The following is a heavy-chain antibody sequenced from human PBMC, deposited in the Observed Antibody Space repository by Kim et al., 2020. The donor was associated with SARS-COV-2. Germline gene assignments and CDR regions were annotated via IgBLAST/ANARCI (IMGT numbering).Heavy chain of an antibody. CDR2: VSSDGSRK. CDR3: VRDKADGGNNYGFDN. CDR1: GFTFRSHA. Sequence: GGSLRLSCAASGFTFRSHAFHWVRQGPGRGLEWLAVVSSDGSRKYFADSVKGRFTISRDNSKNTLFLQMNSLRPADTAVYYCVRDKADGGNNYGFDNWGQGTLVAVSS. D-gene: IGHD4-17*01. J-gene: IGHJ4*02. V-gene: IGHV3-30-3*01.